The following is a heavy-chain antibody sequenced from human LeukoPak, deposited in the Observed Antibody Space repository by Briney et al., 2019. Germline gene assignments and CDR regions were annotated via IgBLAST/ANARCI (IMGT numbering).Heavy chain of an antibody. CDR2: IYYSGST. J-gene: IGHJ4*02. V-gene: IGHV4-61*08. CDR3: ARHLHHDISFDY. D-gene: IGHD3-9*01. CDR1: GGSISSGGYY. Sequence: SETLSLTCTVSGGSISSGGYYWSWIRQHPGKGLEWIGYIYYSGSTNYNPSLKSRVTISVDTSKNQFSLKLSSVTAADTAVYYCARHLHHDISFDYWGQGTLVTVSS.